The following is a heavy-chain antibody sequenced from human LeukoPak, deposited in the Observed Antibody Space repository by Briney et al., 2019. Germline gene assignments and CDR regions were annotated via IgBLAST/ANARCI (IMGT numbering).Heavy chain of an antibody. CDR3: ARARGNGYYRSDAFDI. CDR1: TFTSSTYS. CDR2: INSGGSPK. V-gene: IGHV3-48*02. Sequence: GGSLRLSCAASTFTSSTYSIVWVRQAPGKGLEWVSYINSGGSPKFYADSVKGRFTVSRDNAKSSVNLQMNSLRDEDTAVYYCARARGNGYYRSDAFDIWGQGTMVTVSS. D-gene: IGHD3-22*01. J-gene: IGHJ3*02.